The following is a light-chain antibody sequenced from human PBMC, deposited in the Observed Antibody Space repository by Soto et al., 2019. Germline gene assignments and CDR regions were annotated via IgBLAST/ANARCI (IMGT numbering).Light chain of an antibody. J-gene: IGLJ2*01. Sequence: QSALTQPRSVSGSPGQSVTISCTGTSSDGGGYNYVSWYQHHPGKAPKLKIYDVRKRPEGVPDRFSGSKSGNTASLNISGLQAEDESDYYCCSYADTVRVFGGGTKLTVL. V-gene: IGLV2-11*01. CDR2: DVR. CDR1: SSDGGGYNY. CDR3: CSYADTVRV.